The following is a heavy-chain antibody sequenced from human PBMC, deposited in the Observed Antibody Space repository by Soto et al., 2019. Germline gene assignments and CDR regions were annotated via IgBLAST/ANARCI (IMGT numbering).Heavy chain of an antibody. CDR3: ARATYYYDSSGYYYPQYYFDY. CDR1: GGTFSSYA. Sequence: QVQLVQSGAEVKKPGSSVKVSCKASGGTFSSYAISWVRQAPGQGLEWMGGIIPIFGTANYAQKFQGRVTSTADESTSTAYMELSSLRSEDTAVYYCARATYYYDSSGYYYPQYYFDYWGQGTLVTVSS. J-gene: IGHJ4*02. V-gene: IGHV1-69*01. D-gene: IGHD3-22*01. CDR2: IIPIFGTA.